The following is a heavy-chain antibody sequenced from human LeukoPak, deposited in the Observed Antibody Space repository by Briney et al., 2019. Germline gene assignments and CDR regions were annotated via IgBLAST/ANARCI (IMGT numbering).Heavy chain of an antibody. D-gene: IGHD4-23*01. Sequence: PGRSLRLSCAASGFTFSSYGMHWVRQAPGKGLEWVALISYDGSNKYYADSVKGRFTISRDNSKNTLYLQMNSLRVEDTAMYYCAKGRWNGMDVWGRGTTVTVSS. CDR1: GFTFSSYG. CDR3: AKGRWNGMDV. CDR2: ISYDGSNK. V-gene: IGHV3-30*18. J-gene: IGHJ6*02.